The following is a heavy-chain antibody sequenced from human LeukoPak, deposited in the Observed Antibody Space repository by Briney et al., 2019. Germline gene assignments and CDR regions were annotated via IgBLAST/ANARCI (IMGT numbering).Heavy chain of an antibody. J-gene: IGHJ4*02. CDR3: AKDDRIQTRRYSYNY. Sequence: PGGSLRLSCAASGFTFSNYAMSWVRQAPGKGLEWVSTISGSGGSTYYADSVKGRFTISRDNSKNTLYLQMNSLRAEDTAVYYCAKDDRIQTRRYSYNYWGQGTLVTVSS. V-gene: IGHV3-23*01. CDR2: ISGSGGST. D-gene: IGHD5-18*01. CDR1: GFTFSNYA.